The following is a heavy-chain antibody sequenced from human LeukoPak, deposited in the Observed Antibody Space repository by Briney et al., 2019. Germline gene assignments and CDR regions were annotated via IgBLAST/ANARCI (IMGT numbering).Heavy chain of an antibody. V-gene: IGHV1-18*01. CDR2: ISAYNGNT. D-gene: IGHD2-15*01. J-gene: IGHJ5*02. CDR1: GYTFTSYG. Sequence: ASVKVSCKASGYTFTSYGISWVRQASGQGLEWMGWISAYNGNTNYAQKLQGRVTMTTDTSTSTAYMELRSLRSDDTAVYYCAREGGECSGGSCYLGWFDPWGQGTLVTVSS. CDR3: AREGGECSGGSCYLGWFDP.